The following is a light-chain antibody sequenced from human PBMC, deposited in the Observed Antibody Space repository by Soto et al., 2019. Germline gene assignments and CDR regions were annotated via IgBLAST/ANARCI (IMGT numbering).Light chain of an antibody. CDR2: AAS. CDR1: QSISTY. CDR3: QQSYSTPFT. Sequence: DIPVTQSPSSLSASVGDTITIACRASQSISTYLNWYQQEPGKAPILLIYAASTLQKGVPSRFSGSGSGTDFTLTINSLQPEDFASYYCQQSYSTPFTFGPGTKVDVK. J-gene: IGKJ3*01. V-gene: IGKV1-39*01.